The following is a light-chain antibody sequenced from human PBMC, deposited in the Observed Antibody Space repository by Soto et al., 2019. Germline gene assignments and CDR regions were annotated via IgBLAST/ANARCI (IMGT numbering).Light chain of an antibody. CDR2: DAS. J-gene: IGKJ2*01. CDR3: QQYSNWPPLYT. CDR1: QSVSSY. Sequence: IVMTQSPATLSVSPGERSTLSCRASQSVSSYLAWYQQKPGLPPRLLIYDASTRATGIPDRFSGSGSGTDFTLTISSLQSADFAVYYCQQYSNWPPLYTFGRGTQLEIK. V-gene: IGKV3-15*01.